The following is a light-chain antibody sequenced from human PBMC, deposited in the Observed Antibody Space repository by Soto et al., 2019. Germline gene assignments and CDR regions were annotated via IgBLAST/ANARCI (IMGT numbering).Light chain of an antibody. Sequence: DIQLTQSPSFLSASLGDRVTMTCRASQGISSYLAWYQQKPGKAPKLLIYAASTLQSGVPSRFSGSGSGTEFTLTISSLQPDDFATYYCQHYNSYSEAFGQGTKV. V-gene: IGKV1-9*01. CDR2: AAS. CDR1: QGISSY. CDR3: QHYNSYSEA. J-gene: IGKJ1*01.